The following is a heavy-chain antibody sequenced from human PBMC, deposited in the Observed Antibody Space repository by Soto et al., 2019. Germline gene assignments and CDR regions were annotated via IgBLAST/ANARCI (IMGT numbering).Heavy chain of an antibody. Sequence: EVQLVESGGGLVQPGGSLRLSCAASGIPASSNYMTWVRQAPGKGLEWVSVLHSGGDTYYANSVKGRFTISRHDSTNTLFLQMNSLTPEDTAVHYCARDGPYYYASRMDVWGQGTTVTVSS. V-gene: IGHV3-53*04. CDR1: GIPASSNY. J-gene: IGHJ6*02. CDR3: ARDGPYYYASRMDV. D-gene: IGHD3-10*01. CDR2: LHSGGDT.